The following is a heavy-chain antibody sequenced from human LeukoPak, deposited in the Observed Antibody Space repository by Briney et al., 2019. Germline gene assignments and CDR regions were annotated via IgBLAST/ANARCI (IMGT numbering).Heavy chain of an antibody. CDR3: TPRGVITDFDY. Sequence: PGGSLRLSCAASGFTFSSYAMSWVRQAPGKGLEWVSGISGSGGSTYYADSVKGRFTISRDNSKTTLYLQMNSLRAEDTAVYYCTPRGVITDFDYWGQGTLVTVSS. V-gene: IGHV3-23*01. CDR1: GFTFSSYA. J-gene: IGHJ4*02. D-gene: IGHD3-10*01. CDR2: ISGSGGST.